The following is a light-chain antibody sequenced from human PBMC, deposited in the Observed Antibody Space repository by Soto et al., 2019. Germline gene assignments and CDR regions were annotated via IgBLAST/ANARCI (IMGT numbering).Light chain of an antibody. J-gene: IGKJ1*01. Sequence: DIQMTQSPSTLSASVGDRVTITCRASQSISSWLAWYQQKPGKAPKLLIYKASSLESGVPSRFSGSGSGTVFTLTISSLQPDDFATYSCQQYNSYWTFGQGTKMEIK. CDR1: QSISSW. CDR3: QQYNSYWT. V-gene: IGKV1-5*03. CDR2: KAS.